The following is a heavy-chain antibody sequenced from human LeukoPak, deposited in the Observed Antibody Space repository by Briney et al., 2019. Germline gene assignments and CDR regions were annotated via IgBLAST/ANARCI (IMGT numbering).Heavy chain of an antibody. D-gene: IGHD5-24*01. J-gene: IGHJ4*02. V-gene: IGHV5-51*01. CDR2: IYPGDSDT. CDR1: GYTFTNYW. Sequence: GESLKISCKGSGYTFTNYWIGWVRQMPGKGLEFMGIIYPGDSDTRYSPSFQGQVTISVDKSISTAYLQWSSLKASDTAMYYCATTRQRDGYNFDYWGQGTLVTVSS. CDR3: ATTRQRDGYNFDY.